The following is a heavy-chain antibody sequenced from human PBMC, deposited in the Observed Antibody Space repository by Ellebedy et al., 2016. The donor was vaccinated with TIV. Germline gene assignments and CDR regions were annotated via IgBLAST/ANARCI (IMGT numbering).Heavy chain of an antibody. D-gene: IGHD4-17*01. J-gene: IGHJ3*02. CDR3: AGNAYGDSPLDAFDI. CDR2: ISSSASII. Sequence: GGSLRLSXVGSGFSFSDYDMNWVRQAPGKGLEWISHISSSASIIHYADSVKGRFTVSRDNSQTSIYLQMNSLRDDDTALYFCAGNAYGDSPLDAFDIWGQGTMVTVSS. V-gene: IGHV3-48*02. CDR1: GFSFSDYD.